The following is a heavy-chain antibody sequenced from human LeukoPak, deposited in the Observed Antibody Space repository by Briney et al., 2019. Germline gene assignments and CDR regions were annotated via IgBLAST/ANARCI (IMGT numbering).Heavy chain of an antibody. V-gene: IGHV3-23*01. CDR3: ARATNYYDSSGYLYYFDY. D-gene: IGHD3-22*01. CDR2: ISGNGVTT. CDR1: GFTFSRYG. Sequence: QPGGTLRLSCAVSGFTFSRYGMSWVRQAPGKGLEWVSAISGNGVTTFYADSVKGRFTISRDNSKNTLYLQMNSLRAEDTAVYYCARATNYYDSSGYLYYFDYWGQGTLVTVSS. J-gene: IGHJ4*02.